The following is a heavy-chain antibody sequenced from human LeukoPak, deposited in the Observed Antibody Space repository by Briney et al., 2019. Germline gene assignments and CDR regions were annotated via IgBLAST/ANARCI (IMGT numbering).Heavy chain of an antibody. V-gene: IGHV4-38-2*01. J-gene: IGHJ4*02. CDR1: GYSISSGYY. CDR2: IYHSGIT. Sequence: PSETLSLTCAVSGYSISSGYYWGWIRQPPGKGLEWIGNIYHSGITYYNPSLKSRVTISVDTSKNQFSLKLSSVTAADTAVYYCARRGYCSGGSRQPFDYWGQGTLVTVSS. CDR3: ARRGYCSGGSRQPFDY. D-gene: IGHD2-15*01.